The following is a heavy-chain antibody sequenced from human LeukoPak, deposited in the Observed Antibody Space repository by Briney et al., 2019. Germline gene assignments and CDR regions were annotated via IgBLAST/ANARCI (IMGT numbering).Heavy chain of an antibody. CDR2: IYYSGST. J-gene: IGHJ1*01. V-gene: IGHV4-59*08. Sequence: PSETLSLTCSVSGGSISSDYWSWIRQPPGKGLEWIGYIYYSGSTNYNPSLKSRVTISVDTSKNQFSLKLSSVTAADTAVYYCARVVVAATGGYFQHWGQGTLVTVSS. D-gene: IGHD2-15*01. CDR3: ARVVVAATGGYFQH. CDR1: GGSISSDY.